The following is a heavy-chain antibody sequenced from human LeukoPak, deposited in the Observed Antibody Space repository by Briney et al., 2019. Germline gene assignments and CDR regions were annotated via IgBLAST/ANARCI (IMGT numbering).Heavy chain of an antibody. CDR3: AKDRDCSSTSCYGGNY. CDR1: GFTFSSYA. V-gene: IGHV3-23*01. Sequence: PGGSLRLSCAASGFTFSSYAMSWVRQAPGKGLEGVSAISGSGGSTYYADSVKGRFTISRDNSKNTLYLQMNSLRAEDTAVYYCAKDRDCSSTSCYGGNYWGQGTLVTVSS. J-gene: IGHJ4*02. D-gene: IGHD2-2*01. CDR2: ISGSGGST.